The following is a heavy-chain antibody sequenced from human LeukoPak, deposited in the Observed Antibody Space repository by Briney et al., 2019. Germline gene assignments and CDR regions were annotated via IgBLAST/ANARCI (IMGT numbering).Heavy chain of an antibody. CDR2: ISGSGGST. CDR3: AKSRRENYYYYMDV. D-gene: IGHD2-2*01. CDR1: GFTFSSYA. Sequence: PGGSLRLSCAASGFTFSSYAMSWVRQAPGKGLEWVSAISGSGGSTYYADSVKGRFTISRDNSKNTLYLQMNSLRAEDTAVYYCAKSRRENYYYYMDVWGKGTTVTVSS. V-gene: IGHV3-23*01. J-gene: IGHJ6*03.